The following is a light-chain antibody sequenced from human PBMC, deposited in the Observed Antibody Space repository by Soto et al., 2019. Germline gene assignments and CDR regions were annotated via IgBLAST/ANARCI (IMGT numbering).Light chain of an antibody. CDR1: QSVSSN. J-gene: IGKJ3*01. CDR2: DAS. V-gene: IGKV3-15*01. Sequence: EIVMTQSPATLSVSPGERATLSCRAGQSVSSNLAWYQQKPGQAPRLLIYDASTRATGIPVRFSGSGSGTEFTLTISSLRSEDFAVSYCQPYDNWPPFTFGPGTKVDIK. CDR3: QPYDNWPPFT.